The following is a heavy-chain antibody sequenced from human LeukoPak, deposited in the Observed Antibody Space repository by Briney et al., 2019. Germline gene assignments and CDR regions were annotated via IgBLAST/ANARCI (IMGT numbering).Heavy chain of an antibody. CDR3: ARDIVGATLNQFYFDY. CDR2: ISSSSSYI. Sequence: PGGSLRLSCAASGFTFDSYRMNWVRQAPGKGLEWVSSISSSSSYIYYADSVKGRFTISRDNAKNSLYLQMNSLRAEDTAVYYSARDIVGATLNQFYFDYWGQGTLVTVSS. V-gene: IGHV3-21*01. J-gene: IGHJ4*02. CDR1: GFTFDSYR. D-gene: IGHD1-26*01.